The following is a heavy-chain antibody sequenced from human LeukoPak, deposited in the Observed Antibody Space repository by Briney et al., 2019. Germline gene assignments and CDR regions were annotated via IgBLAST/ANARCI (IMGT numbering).Heavy chain of an antibody. D-gene: IGHD6-13*01. CDR1: GYTFTSYT. J-gene: IGHJ4*02. Sequence: ASVKVSCKASGYTFTSYTIHWVRQAPGQKFEWMGWINAGNGNTKYSQKFQGRVTITRDTSASTAYMELSSLRSEDTAVYYCARAHVAGGFDYWRQGTPVTVSS. CDR3: ARAHVAGGFDY. CDR2: INAGNGNT. V-gene: IGHV1-3*01.